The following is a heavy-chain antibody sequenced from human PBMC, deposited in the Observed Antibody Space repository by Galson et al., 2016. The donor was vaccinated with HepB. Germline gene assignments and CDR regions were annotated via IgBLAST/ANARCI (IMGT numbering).Heavy chain of an antibody. CDR1: GGSVSSSSYY. CDR3: ARLSTPAGNY. Sequence: TLSLTCTVSGGSVSSSSYYWGWIRQPPGKGLEWIGSSYHSGSTYYNPSLKSRVTISVDMSKNQFYLKVSSVTAADTAVYYCARLSTPAGNYWGQGTLVTVSS. J-gene: IGHJ4*02. V-gene: IGHV4-39*01. D-gene: IGHD6-19*01. CDR2: SYHSGST.